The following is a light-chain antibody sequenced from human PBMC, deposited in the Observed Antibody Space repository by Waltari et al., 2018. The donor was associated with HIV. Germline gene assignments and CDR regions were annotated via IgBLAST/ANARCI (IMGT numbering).Light chain of an antibody. Sequence: SYVLTQPPSVSVAPGQTARITCGGNNIGSKSVHWYQQKPGQAPVLVVYDDSDRPSGITERFSGSNSGNTATLTISRVEAGDEGDYYCQVWDSRSDHVVFGGGTKLTVL. CDR3: QVWDSRSDHVV. V-gene: IGLV3-21*02. CDR1: NIGSKS. CDR2: DDS. J-gene: IGLJ2*01.